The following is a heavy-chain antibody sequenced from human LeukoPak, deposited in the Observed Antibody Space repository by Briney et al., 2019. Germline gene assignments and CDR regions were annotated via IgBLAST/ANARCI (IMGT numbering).Heavy chain of an antibody. CDR1: GFTFSSYS. CDR2: ISSSSSYI. D-gene: IGHD3-22*01. J-gene: IGHJ3*02. Sequence: GGSLRLSCAASGFTFSSYSMNWVRQAPGKGLEWVSSISSSSSYIYYADSVKGRFTISRDNAKNSLYLQMNSLRAEDTAVYYCAKDAYYYDSSGWDIWGQGTMVTVSS. CDR3: AKDAYYYDSSGWDI. V-gene: IGHV3-21*04.